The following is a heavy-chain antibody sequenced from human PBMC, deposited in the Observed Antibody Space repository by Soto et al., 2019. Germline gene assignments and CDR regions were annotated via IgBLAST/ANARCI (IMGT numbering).Heavy chain of an antibody. Sequence: GASVKVSCKASGYTFTSYAMNWVRQAPGQGLEWMGWINTNTGSPTYAQGFTGRFVFSLDTSVSTAYLQICSLKAEDTAVYYCARAQSSIAVAVGVVWGQGTTVTVSS. CDR2: INTNTGSP. CDR3: ARAQSSIAVAVGVV. CDR1: GYTFTSYA. V-gene: IGHV7-4-1*01. D-gene: IGHD6-19*01. J-gene: IGHJ6*02.